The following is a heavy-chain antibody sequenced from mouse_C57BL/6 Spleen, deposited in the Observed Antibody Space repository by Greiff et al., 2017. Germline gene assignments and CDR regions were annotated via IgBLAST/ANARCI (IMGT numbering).Heavy chain of an antibody. CDR1: GFNIKDYY. J-gene: IGHJ2*01. D-gene: IGHD1-1*01. CDR3: TTSYYGSSYGYFDY. CDR2: IDPEDGDT. Sequence: EVQLQQSGAELVRPGASVKLSCTASGFNIKDYYMHWVKQRPEQGLEWIGRIDPEDGDTEYAPKFQGKATMTADTSSNTAYLQLSNLTSEDTAVYYCTTSYYGSSYGYFDYWGQGTTLTVSS. V-gene: IGHV14-1*01.